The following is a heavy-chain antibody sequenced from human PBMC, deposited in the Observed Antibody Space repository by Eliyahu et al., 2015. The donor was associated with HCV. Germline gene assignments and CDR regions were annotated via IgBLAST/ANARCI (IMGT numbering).Heavy chain of an antibody. Sequence: EVQLVESGGGLVKPGGSLRLSCAASGFIFSSYSMNWVRQAPGKGLEWVSSTSTSSTHTYYADSVKGRFSISRDDADNSLYLQMNSLRTEDTAVYYCVRTGYYSGSGTLDSWGQGTLVTVSS. CDR1: GFIFSSYS. CDR2: TSTSSTHT. D-gene: IGHD3-10*01. CDR3: VRTGYYSGSGTLDS. V-gene: IGHV3-21*01. J-gene: IGHJ4*02.